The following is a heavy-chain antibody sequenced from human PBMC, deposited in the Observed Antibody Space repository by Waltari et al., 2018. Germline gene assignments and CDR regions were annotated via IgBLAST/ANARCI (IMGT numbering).Heavy chain of an antibody. CDR2: MNPNSGNT. Sequence: QVQLVQSGAEVKKPGASVKVSCKASGYTFTSYDINWVRQATGQGLEWMGWMNPNSGNTGYAQKFQGRVTMTRNTSISTAYMELSSLRSVDTAVYYCARGLRITMVRGYGYWGQGTLVTVSS. V-gene: IGHV1-8*01. D-gene: IGHD3-10*01. CDR3: ARGLRITMVRGYGY. J-gene: IGHJ4*02. CDR1: GYTFTSYD.